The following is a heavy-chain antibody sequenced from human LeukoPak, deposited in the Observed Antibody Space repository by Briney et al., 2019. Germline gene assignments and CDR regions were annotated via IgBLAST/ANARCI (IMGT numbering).Heavy chain of an antibody. CDR1: GGSISSYY. V-gene: IGHV4-59*01. J-gene: IGHJ4*02. Sequence: PSETLSLTCTVSGGSISSYYWSWIRQPPGKGLEWIGYIYYSGSTNYNPSLKSRVTISVDTSKNQFSLKLSSVTAADTAVYYCAGRGYSYGHYFDYWGQGTLVTVSS. CDR2: IYYSGST. CDR3: AGRGYSYGHYFDY. D-gene: IGHD5-18*01.